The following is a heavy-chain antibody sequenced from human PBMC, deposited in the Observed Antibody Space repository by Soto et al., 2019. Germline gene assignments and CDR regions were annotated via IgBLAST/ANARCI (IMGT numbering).Heavy chain of an antibody. CDR1: GFTFDDYA. V-gene: IGHV3-9*01. D-gene: IGHD3-3*02. CDR3: ALGHLRSGYLSPYYYYYMDV. Sequence: GGSLRLSCAASGFTFDDYAMHWVRQAPGKGLEWVSGISWNSGSIGYADSVKGRFTISRDNAKNSLYLQMNSLRAEDTALYYCALGHLRSGYLSPYYYYYMDVWGKGTTVTVSS. CDR2: ISWNSGSI. J-gene: IGHJ6*03.